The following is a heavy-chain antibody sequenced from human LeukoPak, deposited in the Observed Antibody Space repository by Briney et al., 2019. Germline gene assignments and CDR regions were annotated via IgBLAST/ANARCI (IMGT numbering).Heavy chain of an antibody. J-gene: IGHJ4*02. CDR3: VKLKGSSWDPIDY. CDR2: ISGSGGST. V-gene: IGHV3-23*01. D-gene: IGHD6-13*01. Sequence: GGSLRVSCAASGFTFSSYAMSWVRQAPGKGLEWVSSISGSGGSTYYADSVRGRFTISRDNSKNTLYLQMNSLRAEDTAVYYCVKLKGSSWDPIDYWGQGTLVTVSS. CDR1: GFTFSSYA.